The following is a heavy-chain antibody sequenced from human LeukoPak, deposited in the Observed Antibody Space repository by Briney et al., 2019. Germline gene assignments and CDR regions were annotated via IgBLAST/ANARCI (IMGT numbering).Heavy chain of an antibody. CDR3: ARYSSSPTFFDF. Sequence: SETLSLTCTVSGGSITGYYWSWVRQPPGKGLEYVGSMYYSGSTNYNPSLKSRVTISVDTSKIQFSLSLSSVTAADTAVYYCARYSSSPTFFDFWGQGALVTVSS. D-gene: IGHD6-6*01. J-gene: IGHJ4*02. V-gene: IGHV4-59*01. CDR2: MYYSGST. CDR1: GGSITGYY.